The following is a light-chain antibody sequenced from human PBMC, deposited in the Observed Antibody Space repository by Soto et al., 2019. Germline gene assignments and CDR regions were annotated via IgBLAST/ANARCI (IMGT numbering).Light chain of an antibody. CDR1: SSNIGGNS. Sequence: VLTQPPSVSAAPGQRVTISCSGSSSNIGGNSVSWYQQLPGTAPKLLIYDDDKRPSGIPDRFSGSKSGTSATLGITGFQTGDETDHYCGSWDSSLSAYVFGTGTKVTVL. CDR2: DDD. CDR3: GSWDSSLSAYV. V-gene: IGLV1-51*01. J-gene: IGLJ1*01.